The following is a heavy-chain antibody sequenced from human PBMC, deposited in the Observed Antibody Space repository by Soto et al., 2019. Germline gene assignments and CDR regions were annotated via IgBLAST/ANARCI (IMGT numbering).Heavy chain of an antibody. V-gene: IGHV3-30*14. D-gene: IGHD6-19*01. J-gene: IGHJ6*02. CDR1: GYTFTSYG. CDR3: ARDLYYSSGIQWGYYYYGMDV. CDR2: ISYDGSNK. Sequence: SCKASGYTFTSYGISWVRQAPGKGLEWVAVISYDGSNKYYADSVKGRFTISRDNSKNTLYLQMNSLRAEDTAVYYCARDLYYSSGIQWGYYYYGMDVWGQGTTVTVSS.